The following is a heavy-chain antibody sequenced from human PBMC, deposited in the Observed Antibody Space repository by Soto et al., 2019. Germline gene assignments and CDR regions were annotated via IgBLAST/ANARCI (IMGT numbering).Heavy chain of an antibody. J-gene: IGHJ4*02. D-gene: IGHD4-17*01. V-gene: IGHV3-30*18. CDR3: AKEPAHYGDYPSLLDY. CDR1: EFTFSSYG. Sequence: QVQLVESGGGVVQPGRSLRLSCAASEFTFSSYGMHWVRQAPGKGLEWVAVISDDGSNKYYADSVKGRFTISRDNSKNTLYLQMNSLRAEDTAVYYCAKEPAHYGDYPSLLDYWGQGTLVTVSS. CDR2: ISDDGSNK.